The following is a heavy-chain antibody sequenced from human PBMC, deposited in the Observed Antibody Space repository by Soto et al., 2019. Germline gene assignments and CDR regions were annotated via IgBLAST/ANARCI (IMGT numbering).Heavy chain of an antibody. CDR1: GFTFSSNS. Sequence: EVQVVESGGGLVQPGGSLRLSCAASGFTFSSNSMNWVRQAPGKGLEWISYISSSSSTIYADSVKGRFTISRDNAKNSLSLQMNSLRDEDTAVCYCARVIWSGHLTSDLWGQGTLVTVSS. CDR2: ISSSSSTI. J-gene: IGHJ5*02. D-gene: IGHD3-3*01. V-gene: IGHV3-48*02. CDR3: ARVIWSGHLTSDL.